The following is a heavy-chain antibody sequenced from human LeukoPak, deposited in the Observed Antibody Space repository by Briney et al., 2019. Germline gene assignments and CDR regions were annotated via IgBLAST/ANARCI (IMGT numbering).Heavy chain of an antibody. CDR3: TTEYYYDSSGYYEYFQH. D-gene: IGHD3-22*01. Sequence: GGSLRLSCAASGLTFSNAWMSWGREAPGKGLEWVGRIKSKTDGGTTDYAAPVKGRFTISRDGSKNTLYLQMNSLKTEDTAVYYCTTEYYYDSSGYYEYFQHWGQGNLVTVSS. CDR1: GLTFSNAW. J-gene: IGHJ1*01. V-gene: IGHV3-15*01. CDR2: IKSKTDGGTT.